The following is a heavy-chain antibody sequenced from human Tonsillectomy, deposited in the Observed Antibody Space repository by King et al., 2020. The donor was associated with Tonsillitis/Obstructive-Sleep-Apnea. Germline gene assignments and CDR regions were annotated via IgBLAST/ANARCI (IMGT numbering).Heavy chain of an antibody. CDR2: IYWDDDK. CDR1: GFSLSTSGVG. Sequence: TLKESGPTLVKPTQTLTLTCTFSGFSLSTSGVGVGWIRQPPGKALEWLALIYWDDDKRYSPSLKSRLTITKDTSKNQVVLIMTNMDPVDTATYYCAHTDYDLWSGSPVAFDIWGQGTMVTVSS. V-gene: IGHV2-5*02. CDR3: AHTDYDLWSGSPVAFDI. J-gene: IGHJ3*02. D-gene: IGHD3-3*01.